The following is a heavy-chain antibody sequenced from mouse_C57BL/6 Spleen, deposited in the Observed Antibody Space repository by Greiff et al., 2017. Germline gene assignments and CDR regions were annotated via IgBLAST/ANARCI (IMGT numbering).Heavy chain of an antibody. J-gene: IGHJ2*01. CDR1: GYTFTDYE. CDR2: IDPETGGT. Sequence: QVQLQQSGAELVRPGASVTLSCKASGYTFTDYEMHWVKQTPVHGLEWIGAIDPETGGTAYNQKFKGKAILTADKSSSTAYMELRSLTSEDSAVYYCTRGGGSPLDYWGQGTTLTVSS. V-gene: IGHV1-15*01. CDR3: TRGGGSPLDY. D-gene: IGHD1-1*01.